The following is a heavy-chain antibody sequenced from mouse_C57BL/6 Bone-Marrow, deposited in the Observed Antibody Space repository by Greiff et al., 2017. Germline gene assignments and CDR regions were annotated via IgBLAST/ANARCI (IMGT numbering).Heavy chain of an antibody. CDR3: ASRVFDY. CDR1: GYTFTSYW. V-gene: IGHV1-59*01. CDR2: IDPSDSYT. J-gene: IGHJ2*01. Sequence: VQLQQPGAELVRPGTSVKLSCKASGYTFTSYWMHWVKQRPGQGLEWIGVIDPSDSYTNYNQKFKGKATLTVDTSSSTAYMQLSSLTSEDSAVYYCASRVFDYWGQGTTLTVSS.